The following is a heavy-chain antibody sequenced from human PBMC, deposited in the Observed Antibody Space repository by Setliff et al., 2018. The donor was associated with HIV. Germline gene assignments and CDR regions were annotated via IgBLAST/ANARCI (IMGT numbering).Heavy chain of an antibody. Sequence: NPSETLSLTCSVSCASINSYFWSWIRQPAGNGLEWLGRIHSGGTTNSNPSLKSRVTFSLDTSKNQFALKMNSVTAADTAVYYCARDVGGSEMATHFDYWGPGTLVTVSS. J-gene: IGHJ4*02. CDR2: IHSGGTT. CDR1: CASINSYF. D-gene: IGHD3-16*01. V-gene: IGHV4-4*07. CDR3: ARDVGGSEMATHFDY.